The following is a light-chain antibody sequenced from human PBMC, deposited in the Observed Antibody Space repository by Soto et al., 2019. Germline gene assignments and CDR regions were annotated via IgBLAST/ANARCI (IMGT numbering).Light chain of an antibody. CDR3: NSYAGSNNWV. V-gene: IGLV2-8*01. CDR1: SSDVGGYNY. J-gene: IGLJ3*02. Sequence: QSVLTQPPSASGSPGQSVTFSCTGTSSDVGGYNYVSWYQQHPGRAPKLIIYEVTKRPSGVPDRFSGSKSGNTASLTVSGLQAEDEADYYCNSYAGSNNWVFGGGTKVTVL. CDR2: EVT.